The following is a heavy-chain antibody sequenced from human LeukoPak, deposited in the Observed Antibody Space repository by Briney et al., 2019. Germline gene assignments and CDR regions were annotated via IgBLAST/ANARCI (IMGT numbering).Heavy chain of an antibody. V-gene: IGHV3-53*01. J-gene: IGHJ6*02. CDR1: GLTVSSNY. D-gene: IGHD3-10*01. CDR3: ARETRGSAKGGMDV. CDR2: IYSGGST. Sequence: GGSLRLSCAASGLTVSSNYMSWVRQAPGKGLEWVSIIYSGGSTYYADSVQGRFTISRDNSKNTLYLQMNSLRAEDTAVYYCARETRGSAKGGMDVWGQGTTVTVSS.